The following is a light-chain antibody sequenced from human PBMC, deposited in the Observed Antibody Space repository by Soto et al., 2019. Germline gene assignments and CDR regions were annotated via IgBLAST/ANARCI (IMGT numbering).Light chain of an antibody. Sequence: EIVMTQSPGTLSLSPGERATLSCRASQSVSSSYLAWYQQKPGQAPRILIYGASSRATGIPDRFSGSGSGTDFTLTISRLEPEDLALYYCQQYGSSPRVTFGQGTRLEIK. V-gene: IGKV3-20*01. J-gene: IGKJ5*01. CDR1: QSVSSSY. CDR2: GAS. CDR3: QQYGSSPRVT.